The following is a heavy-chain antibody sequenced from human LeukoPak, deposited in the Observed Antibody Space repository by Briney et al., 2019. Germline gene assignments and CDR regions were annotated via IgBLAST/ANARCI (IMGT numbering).Heavy chain of an antibody. CDR2: IYYSGST. J-gene: IGHJ5*02. V-gene: IGHV4-59*12. D-gene: IGHD3-10*01. Sequence: SETLSLTCTVSGGSISSYYWSWIRQPPGKGLEWIGYIYYSGSTNYNPSLKSRVTMSVDTSKNQFSLKLSSVTAADTAVYYCARGVSGTMVRGVIMKQNWFDPWGQGTLVTVSS. CDR1: GGSISSYY. CDR3: ARGVSGTMVRGVIMKQNWFDP.